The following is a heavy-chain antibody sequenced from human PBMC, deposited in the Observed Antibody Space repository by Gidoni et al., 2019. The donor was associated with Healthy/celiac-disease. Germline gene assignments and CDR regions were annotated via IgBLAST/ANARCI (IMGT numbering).Heavy chain of an antibody. J-gene: IGHJ4*02. D-gene: IGHD4-17*01. Sequence: QVQLQESGPGLVKPSQTLSLTCTVSGGPISSGSYYWSWIRQPAGKGLEWIGRIYTSGSTNYNPSLKSRVTISVDTSKNQFSLKLSSVTAADTAVYYCARDRSDYGDYVFDYWGQGTLVTVSS. CDR3: ARDRSDYGDYVFDY. CDR2: IYTSGST. V-gene: IGHV4-61*02. CDR1: GGPISSGSYY.